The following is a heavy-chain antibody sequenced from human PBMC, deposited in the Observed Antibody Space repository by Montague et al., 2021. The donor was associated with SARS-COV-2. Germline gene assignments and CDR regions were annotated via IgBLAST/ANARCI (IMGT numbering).Heavy chain of an antibody. D-gene: IGHD3-3*01. CDR2: LYYSGNA. Sequence: SETLSLTCSFSGTTRKNNYYCGWIRQPPGKGLEWVGSLYYSGNAYYSPSLRRRVTISVDTSRSQFSLQLTSVTVADTAIYYCARGIDFGLVVSRSHYFDTWGQGTLVSVSS. CDR3: ARGIDFGLVVSRSHYFDT. V-gene: IGHV4-39*01. J-gene: IGHJ4*02. CDR1: GTTRKNNYY.